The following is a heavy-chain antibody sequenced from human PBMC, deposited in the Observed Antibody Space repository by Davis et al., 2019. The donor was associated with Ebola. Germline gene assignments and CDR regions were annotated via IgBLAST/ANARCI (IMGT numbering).Heavy chain of an antibody. V-gene: IGHV3-7*01. Sequence: GESLKISCAASGFSFSSYWMSWVRQAPGKGLEWVANIKQDGSEKYYVDSVEGRFTISRDNAKNSLYLQMNSLRAEDTAVYYCARDPVAGLVVFDYWGQGTLVTVSS. J-gene: IGHJ4*02. D-gene: IGHD6-19*01. CDR3: ARDPVAGLVVFDY. CDR2: IKQDGSEK. CDR1: GFSFSSYW.